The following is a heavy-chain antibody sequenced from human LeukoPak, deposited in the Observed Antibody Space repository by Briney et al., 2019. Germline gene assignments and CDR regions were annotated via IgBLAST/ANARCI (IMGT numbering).Heavy chain of an antibody. CDR1: GFTIIGYA. CDR2: ISHDATD. CDR3: TRTGLGYSLGNGLDV. Sequence: GGSLRLSCAASGFTIIGYAMYWVRQAPGKGLEFVASISHDATDRYRESVKGRFTISRDTSKNTVYLQMNTLRAEDSALYYCTRTGLGYSLGNGLDVWGQGTLVTVSS. V-gene: IGHV3-30*04. D-gene: IGHD5-18*01. J-gene: IGHJ4*02.